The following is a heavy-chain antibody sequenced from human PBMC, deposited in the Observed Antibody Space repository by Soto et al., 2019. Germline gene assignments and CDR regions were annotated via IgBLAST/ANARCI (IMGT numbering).Heavy chain of an antibody. Sequence: QVQLQESGPGLVKPSETLSLTCTVSGDSMDSKYWNWIRQPPSKGPAWLGYIHYSGSTNQNPSLKSRATLSIATPKKQFCLTLTAVTAADTAVYFCARGRAVIASFYFDYWGPGILVTVSS. D-gene: IGHD4-4*01. V-gene: IGHV4-59*01. CDR3: ARGRAVIASFYFDY. CDR2: IHYSGST. J-gene: IGHJ4*02. CDR1: GDSMDSKY.